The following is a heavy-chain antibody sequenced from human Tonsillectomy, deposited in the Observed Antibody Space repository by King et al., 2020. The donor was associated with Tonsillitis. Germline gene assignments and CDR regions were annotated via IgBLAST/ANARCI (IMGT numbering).Heavy chain of an antibody. CDR2: IIPIFGTA. V-gene: IGHV1-69*01. J-gene: IGHJ3*02. CDR3: ARVPQYYYDSSGYSHAFDI. CDR1: GGTFSSYA. D-gene: IGHD3-22*01. Sequence: QLVQSGAEVKKPGSSVKVSCKASGGTFSSYAISWVRQAPGQGLEWMGGIIPIFGTANYVQKFQGRVPLPADETTGTAYMELSSLRSEDTAVYYCARVPQYYYDSSGYSHAFDIWGQGTMVTVSS.